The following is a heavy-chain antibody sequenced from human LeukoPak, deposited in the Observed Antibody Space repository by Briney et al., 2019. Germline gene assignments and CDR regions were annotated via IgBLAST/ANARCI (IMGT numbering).Heavy chain of an antibody. V-gene: IGHV4-38-2*02. CDR2: MYHTGST. CDR1: GYSISNGYY. Sequence: SETLSLTCTVSGYSISNGYYWGWIRQPPGKGLEWIGSMYHTGSTFYNPSLKSRVTMSVDTSKNQFSLKLSSVTAADTAVYYCARALDYYGSGTYSFDYWGQGTLVTVSS. D-gene: IGHD3-10*01. J-gene: IGHJ4*02. CDR3: ARALDYYGSGTYSFDY.